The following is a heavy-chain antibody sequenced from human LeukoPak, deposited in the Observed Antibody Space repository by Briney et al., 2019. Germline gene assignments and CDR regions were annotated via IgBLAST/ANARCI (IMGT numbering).Heavy chain of an antibody. J-gene: IGHJ4*02. CDR1: GYTFTHYY. CDR3: ARVLAVAGTSLRY. Sequence: GASVTVSYKPSGYTFTHYYMHWVRQAPGQGLEWMGWINPNSGGTNYAQKFQGRVTMTRDTSISTAYMELSRLRSDDTAVYYCARVLAVAGTSLRYWGQGTLVTVSS. CDR2: INPNSGGT. D-gene: IGHD6-19*01. V-gene: IGHV1-2*02.